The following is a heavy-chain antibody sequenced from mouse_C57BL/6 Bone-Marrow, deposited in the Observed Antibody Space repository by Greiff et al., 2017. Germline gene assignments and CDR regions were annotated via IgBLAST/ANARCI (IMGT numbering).Heavy chain of an antibody. CDR1: GYTFTDYY. CDR3: AREGYGSSYDYAMDY. Sequence: VKLQESGPELVKPGASVKISCKASGYTFTDYYINWVKQRPGQGLEWIGWIFPGSGSTYYNEKFKGKATLTVDKSSSTAYMLLSSLTSEDSAVYFCAREGYGSSYDYAMDYWGQGTSATVSA. CDR2: IFPGSGST. V-gene: IGHV1-75*01. J-gene: IGHJ4*01. D-gene: IGHD1-1*01.